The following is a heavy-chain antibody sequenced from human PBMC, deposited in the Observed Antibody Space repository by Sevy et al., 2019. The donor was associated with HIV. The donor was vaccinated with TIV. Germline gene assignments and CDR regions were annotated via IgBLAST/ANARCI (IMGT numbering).Heavy chain of an antibody. V-gene: IGHV4-59*08. CDR3: AGENAWGRGYS. CDR2: IYYNGHI. D-gene: IGHD1-26*01. Sequence: SETLSLTCTVSGGSITSLYWIWIRQPPGKGLEWIANIYYNGHIKYNPSLKSRVTLALDTSKNQFSRRLSSVTAADTAMYYCAGENAWGRGYSWGQGTLVTVSS. J-gene: IGHJ4*02. CDR1: GGSITSLY.